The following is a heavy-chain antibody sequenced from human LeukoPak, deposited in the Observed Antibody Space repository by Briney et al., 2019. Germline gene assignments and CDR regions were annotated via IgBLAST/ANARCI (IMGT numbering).Heavy chain of an antibody. CDR2: INHSGST. CDR1: GGSFSGYY. Sequence: PSETLSLTCAVYGGSFSGYYWSWIRQPPGKGLEWIGEINHSGSTNYNPSLKSRVTISVDTSKNQFSLKLGSVTAADTAVYYCARGSRRDSSGYYYVYWGQGTLVTVSS. D-gene: IGHD3-22*01. CDR3: ARGSRRDSSGYYYVY. J-gene: IGHJ4*02. V-gene: IGHV4-34*01.